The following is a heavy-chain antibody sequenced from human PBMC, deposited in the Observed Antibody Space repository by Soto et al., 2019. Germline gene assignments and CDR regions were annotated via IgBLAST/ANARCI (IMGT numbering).Heavy chain of an antibody. Sequence: VQLLESGGGLVQPGGSLRLCCAASGFTFSSYAMKWVRQARGKGLEWVSLIGESGAPSYYGDSVKGWFTTSRDNSGNTLFLEMYSLRAEDTAVYYCARYIPGVRYYGMDVWGQGTTVTVSS. CDR1: GFTFSSYA. V-gene: IGHV3-23*01. D-gene: IGHD2-2*01. J-gene: IGHJ6*02. CDR3: ARYIPGVRYYGMDV. CDR2: IGESGAPS.